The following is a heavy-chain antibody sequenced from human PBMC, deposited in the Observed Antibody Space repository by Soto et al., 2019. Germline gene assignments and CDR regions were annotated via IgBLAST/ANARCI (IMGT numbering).Heavy chain of an antibody. D-gene: IGHD6-6*01. CDR3: TKDRTVAARNFDH. V-gene: IGHV3-23*01. Sequence: PGEEFRHSYSASVLAFSHYALLGCRQAPGKGLEWVSSISTSIDATYYADSVKGRFTISRDDSKNTLYLQMNSLRAEDSAVYYCTKDRTVAARNFDHGGQET. CDR2: ISTSIDAT. CDR1: VLAFSHYA. J-gene: IGHJ4*02.